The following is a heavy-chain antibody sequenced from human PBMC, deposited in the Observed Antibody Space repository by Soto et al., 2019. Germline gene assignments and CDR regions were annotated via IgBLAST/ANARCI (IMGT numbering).Heavy chain of an antibody. Sequence: QVQLQESGPGLVKPSQTLSLTCTVSGGSISSGGYYWSWIRQHPGKGLEWIGYIYYSGSTYYNPSLKSRVTISVDTSKNQFSLKLSSVTAADTAVYSCARYDYGGNFIDYWGQGTLVTVSS. CDR1: GGSISSGGYY. D-gene: IGHD4-17*01. J-gene: IGHJ4*02. CDR3: ARYDYGGNFIDY. CDR2: IYYSGST. V-gene: IGHV4-31*03.